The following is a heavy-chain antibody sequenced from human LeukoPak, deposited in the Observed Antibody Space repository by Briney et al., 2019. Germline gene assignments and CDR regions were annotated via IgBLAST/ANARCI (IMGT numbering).Heavy chain of an antibody. J-gene: IGHJ3*01. CDR3: AADPYGGPPVVFDF. CDR2: IVVGSGNT. D-gene: IGHD3-10*01. Sequence: SVKVSCKASGFTFPSSAVQWVRLARGQRLEWIGWIVVGSGNTNYAQNFQERVTITRDMSTSTAYMELSSLRSEDTAVYYCAADPYGGPPVVFDFGGKGKRATVS. CDR1: GFTFPSSA. V-gene: IGHV1-58*01.